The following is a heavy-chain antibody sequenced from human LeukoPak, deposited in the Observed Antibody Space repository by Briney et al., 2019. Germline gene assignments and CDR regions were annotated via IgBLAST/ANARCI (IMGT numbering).Heavy chain of an antibody. V-gene: IGHV1-69*13. D-gene: IGHD2-2*01. J-gene: IGHJ4*02. CDR3: ARARDIAVVPAASACDY. CDR2: IIPIFGTA. Sequence: GASVKVPCKASGGTFSSYAISWVRQAPGQGLEWMGGIIPIFGTANYAQKFQGRVTITADESTSTACMELSSLRSEDTAVYYCARARDIAVVPAASACDYWGQGTLVTVSS. CDR1: GGTFSSYA.